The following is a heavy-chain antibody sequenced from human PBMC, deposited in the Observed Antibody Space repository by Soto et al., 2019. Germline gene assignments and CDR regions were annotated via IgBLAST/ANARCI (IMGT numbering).Heavy chain of an antibody. CDR2: IYYSGST. CDR1: GGSISSGGYY. Sequence: TLSLTCTVSGGSISSGGYYWSWIRQHPGKGLEWIGYIYYSGSTYYNPSLKSRVTISVDTSKNQFSLKLSSVTAADTAVYYCARASTRITIFGVVTYGMDVWGQGTTVTVSS. J-gene: IGHJ6*02. D-gene: IGHD3-3*01. CDR3: ARASTRITIFGVVTYGMDV. V-gene: IGHV4-31*03.